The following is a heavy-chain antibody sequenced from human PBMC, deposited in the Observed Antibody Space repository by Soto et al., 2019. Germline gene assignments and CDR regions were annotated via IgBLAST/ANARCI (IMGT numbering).Heavy chain of an antibody. V-gene: IGHV3-53*01. CDR2: IYRGGGT. D-gene: IGHD5-18*01. J-gene: IGHJ3*02. Sequence: EVRLVESGGGLIQPGGSLRLICAASGLSVTANYMTWVRQAPGKGLEWLSIIYRGGGTYYADSLKGRAIISRDGSRNMVFLQMNSLTAEDAGVYYCARRDDSETFDIWGRGTAVNVSS. CDR3: ARRDDSETFDI. CDR1: GLSVTANY.